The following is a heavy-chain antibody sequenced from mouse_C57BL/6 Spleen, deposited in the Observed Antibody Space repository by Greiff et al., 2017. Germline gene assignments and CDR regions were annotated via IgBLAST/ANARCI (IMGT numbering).Heavy chain of an antibody. D-gene: IGHD2-4*01. CDR3: ARENDFHYFDY. CDR2: INPSSGYT. V-gene: IGHV1-4*01. J-gene: IGHJ2*01. CDR1: GYTFTSYT. Sequence: QVQLQQSGAELARPGASVKMSCKASGYTFTSYTMHWVKQRPGQGLEWIGYINPSSGYTKYNQKFKDKATLTADKSSSTAYMQLSSLTSEDSAVYYCARENDFHYFDYWGQGTTLTVSS.